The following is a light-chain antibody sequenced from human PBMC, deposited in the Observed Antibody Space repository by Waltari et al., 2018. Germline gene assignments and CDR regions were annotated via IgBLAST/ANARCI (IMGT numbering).Light chain of an antibody. V-gene: IGKV4-1*01. CDR1: QSVLWESNNKDY. CDR2: WAS. J-gene: IGKJ2*01. Sequence: DIVMTQSPDSLAVSLGERATINCKSSQSVLWESNNKDYLAWYQQKAGQPPKLLIYWASTRDSGVADRFGGSGSGTDFTLTIASLQAEDVAVYFCQQYYSFPYTFGQGTNLEIK. CDR3: QQYYSFPYT.